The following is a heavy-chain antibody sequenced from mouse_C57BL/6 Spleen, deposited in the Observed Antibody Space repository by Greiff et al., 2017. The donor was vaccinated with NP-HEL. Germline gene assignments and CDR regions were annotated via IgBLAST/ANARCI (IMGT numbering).Heavy chain of an antibody. V-gene: IGHV5-9*04. D-gene: IGHD3-2*02. CDR2: ISGGGGNT. CDR1: GFTFSSYT. CDR3: ARQASDVDWYFDV. Sequence: EVQGVESGGGLVKPGGSLKLSCAASGFTFSSYTMSWVRQTPEKRLEWVATISGGGGNTYYLDSVKGRFTISRDNAKNTLYLQLSSLRAEDTAVYYCARQASDVDWYFDVWGTGTTVTVSS. J-gene: IGHJ1*03.